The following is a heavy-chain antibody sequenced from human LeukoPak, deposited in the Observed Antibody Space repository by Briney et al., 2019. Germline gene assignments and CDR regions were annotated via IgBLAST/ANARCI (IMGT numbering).Heavy chain of an antibody. Sequence: PSETLSLTCAVYGGSFSGYYWSWIRQPPGKGLEWIGEINHSGGTNYNPSLKSRVTISVDTSKNQFSLKLSSVTAADTAVYYCARARIVVVPAAKYNWFDPWGQGTLVTVSS. D-gene: IGHD2-2*01. CDR3: ARARIVVVPAAKYNWFDP. CDR1: GGSFSGYY. CDR2: INHSGGT. J-gene: IGHJ5*02. V-gene: IGHV4-34*01.